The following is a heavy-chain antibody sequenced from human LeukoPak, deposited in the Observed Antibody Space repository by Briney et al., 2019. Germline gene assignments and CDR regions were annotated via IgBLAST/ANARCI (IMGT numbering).Heavy chain of an antibody. CDR2: IYYSGST. CDR3: ARIERAAAAVDY. CDR1: GTSISSSY. J-gene: IGHJ4*02. Sequence: SETLSLTCTFSGTSISSSYWSWIRQPPGRGLEWIAYIYYSGSTNYNPSLKSRVTISVDTSKNQFSLKLSSVTAADTAVYYCARIERAAAAVDYWGQGTLVTVSS. D-gene: IGHD6-13*01. V-gene: IGHV4-59*12.